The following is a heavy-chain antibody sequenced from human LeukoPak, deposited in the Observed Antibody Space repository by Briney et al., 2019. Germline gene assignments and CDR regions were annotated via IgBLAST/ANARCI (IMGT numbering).Heavy chain of an antibody. CDR1: GFTFRSYP. D-gene: IGHD3-16*01. CDR3: AKPDYG. V-gene: IGHV3-23*01. Sequence: HPGGSLTLSCAASGFTFRSYPMTWLRQAPGKGLAWVSTIGDSAYYADSVKGRFTISRDNSKNTLYLQMNSLRVEDTAVYYCAKPDYGWGQGTLVTVSS. CDR2: IGDSA. J-gene: IGHJ4*02.